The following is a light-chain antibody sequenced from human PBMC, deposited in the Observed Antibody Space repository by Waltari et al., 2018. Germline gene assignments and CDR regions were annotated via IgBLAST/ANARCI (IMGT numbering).Light chain of an antibody. Sequence: SYVLTQPPSVSVAPGETARITCGGNNIESKSVHWYRQRPGPAPVVVTSYDNDRAAGIPERFSGSNSGNTATLTISRVEAGDEADYYCQVWDANTDPGVFGTGTEVTVL. CDR3: QVWDANTDPGV. V-gene: IGLV3-21*01. CDR1: NIESKS. J-gene: IGLJ1*01. CDR2: YDN.